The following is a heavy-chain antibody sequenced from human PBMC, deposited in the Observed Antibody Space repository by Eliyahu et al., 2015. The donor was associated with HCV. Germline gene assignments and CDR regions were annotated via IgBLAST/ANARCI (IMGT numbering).Heavy chain of an antibody. D-gene: IGHD3-3*01. CDR2: IYYGGST. Sequence: QVQLQESGPGMVKPSETLSLTCSVSGGSLSGYYWSWLRQPPQKALEWIGYIYYGGSTDYNPSLKSRVTISQDSSKNQVYLKLTSVTAADTAVYYCARSSDFWSGYYKPWGQGTLVTVSS. CDR1: GGSLSGYY. V-gene: IGHV4-59*01. J-gene: IGHJ5*02. CDR3: ARSSDFWSGYYKP.